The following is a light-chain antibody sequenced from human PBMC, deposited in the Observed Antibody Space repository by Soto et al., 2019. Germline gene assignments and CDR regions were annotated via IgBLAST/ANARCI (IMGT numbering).Light chain of an antibody. CDR3: QQGNSFPLA. CDR2: SGS. CDR1: QDISNW. Sequence: DIQMTQSPSSVSASVGDRVTITCRASQDISNWLVWYQQKPGKAPKLLIYSGSSLQSGVPSRFSGSGSGTDFTLTIASLQPEDFEAYYCQQGNSFPLAFGQGTKVEIK. J-gene: IGKJ1*01. V-gene: IGKV1-12*01.